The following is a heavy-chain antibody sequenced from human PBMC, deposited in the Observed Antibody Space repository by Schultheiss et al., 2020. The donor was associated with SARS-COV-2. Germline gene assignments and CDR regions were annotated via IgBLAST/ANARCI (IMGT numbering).Heavy chain of an antibody. D-gene: IGHD3-10*01. J-gene: IGHJ4*02. CDR2: ISYVGSNK. CDR3: AKDMFPGAPDYFDY. Sequence: GGSLRLSCAASGFTFSSYGMHWVRQAPGKGLEWVAVISYVGSNKYYADSVKGRFTISRDNSKNTLYLQMNSLRAEDTAVYYCAKDMFPGAPDYFDYWGQGTLVTVSS. CDR1: GFTFSSYG. V-gene: IGHV3-30*18.